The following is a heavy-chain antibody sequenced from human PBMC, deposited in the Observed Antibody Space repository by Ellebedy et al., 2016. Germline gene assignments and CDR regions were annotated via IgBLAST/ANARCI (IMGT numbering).Heavy chain of an antibody. CDR3: ARDPRVVVSYFDY. Sequence: GESLKISXAASGFTFSNYWMHWVRQAPGKGLVWVSRINSGGSSTTYADSVKGRFTISRDNAKNTLYLQMNSLRAEDTAVYYCARDPRVVVSYFDYWGQGTLVSVSS. V-gene: IGHV3-74*01. D-gene: IGHD2-2*01. J-gene: IGHJ4*02. CDR1: GFTFSNYW. CDR2: INSGGSST.